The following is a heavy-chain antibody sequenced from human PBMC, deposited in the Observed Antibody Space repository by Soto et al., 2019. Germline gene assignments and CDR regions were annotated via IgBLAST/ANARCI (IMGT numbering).Heavy chain of an antibody. J-gene: IGHJ6*02. CDR1: GDSVSSGSYY. Sequence: QVQLQESGPGLVKPSETLSLTCTVSGDSVSSGSYYWSWIRQPPGKGVEWIGYMYYSGSSDYNPSLKSRGSISIDMSKNQFSLKLSSVTAADTAVYYCAREGYNYNGMDVWGQGTTVTVSS. CDR3: AREGYNYNGMDV. CDR2: MYYSGSS. V-gene: IGHV4-61*01.